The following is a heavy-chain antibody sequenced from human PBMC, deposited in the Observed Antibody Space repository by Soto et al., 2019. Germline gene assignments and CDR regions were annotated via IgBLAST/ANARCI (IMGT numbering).Heavy chain of an antibody. Sequence: EVQLVESGGGLVKPGGSLRLSCAASGFTFSSYSMIWVRQAPGKGLEWVSSISSSSSYIYYADSVKGRFTISRDNAKNSLYLQMNSLRAEVTAVYYCARDTYYYGSGSYSPWGQGTLVTVSS. J-gene: IGHJ5*02. V-gene: IGHV3-21*01. CDR3: ARDTYYYGSGSYSP. CDR1: GFTFSSYS. CDR2: ISSSSSYI. D-gene: IGHD3-10*01.